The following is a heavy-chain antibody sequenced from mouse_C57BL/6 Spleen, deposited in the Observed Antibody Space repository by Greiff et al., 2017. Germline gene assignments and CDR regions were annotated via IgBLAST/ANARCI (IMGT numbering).Heavy chain of an antibody. D-gene: IGHD1-1*01. CDR3: ASGYYGSSYYFDY. Sequence: VQLPQPGAELVKPGASVKLSCKASGYTFTSYWMHWVKQRPGQGLEWIGMIHPNSGSTNYNEKFKSKATLTVDKSSSTAYMQLSSLTSEDSAVYYCASGYYGSSYYFDYWGQGTTLTVSS. CDR1: GYTFTSYW. V-gene: IGHV1-64*01. J-gene: IGHJ2*01. CDR2: IHPNSGST.